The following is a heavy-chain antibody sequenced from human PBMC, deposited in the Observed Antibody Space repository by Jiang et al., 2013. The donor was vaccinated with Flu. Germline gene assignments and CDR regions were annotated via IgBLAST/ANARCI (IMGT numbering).Heavy chain of an antibody. V-gene: IGHV3-7*03. Sequence: KQDGSEKYYVASVKGRFTISRDNAKNALFLEMNSLTVEDTAMYYCARRMAASGTGGFFQHWGQGTLVTVSS. CDR3: ARRMAASGTGGFFQH. CDR2: KQDGSEK. J-gene: IGHJ1*01. D-gene: IGHD5-24*01.